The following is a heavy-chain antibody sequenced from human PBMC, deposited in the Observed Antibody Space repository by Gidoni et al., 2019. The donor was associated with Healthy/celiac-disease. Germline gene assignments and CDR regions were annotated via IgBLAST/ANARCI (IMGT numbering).Heavy chain of an antibody. J-gene: IGHJ3*02. V-gene: IGHV3-21*01. D-gene: IGHD3-16*01. CDR3: AREGGFDAFDI. CDR2: ISSSSSYI. CDR1: GCTFSSYS. Sequence: EVQLVESGGGLVKPGGSLRVSGAACGCTFSSYSLNWVRQAPGTGLEWVSSISSSSSYIYYADSVKGRFTISRDNAKNSLYLQMNSLRAEDTAVYYCAREGGFDAFDIWGQGTMVTVSS.